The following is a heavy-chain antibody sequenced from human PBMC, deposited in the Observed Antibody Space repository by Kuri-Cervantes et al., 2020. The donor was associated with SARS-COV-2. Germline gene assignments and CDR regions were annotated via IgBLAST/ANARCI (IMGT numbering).Heavy chain of an antibody. CDR3: TRHDFWSGYYLDY. CDR1: GFTFSSYA. CDR2: ISYDGSNK. V-gene: IGHV3-30-3*01. J-gene: IGHJ4*02. D-gene: IGHD3-3*01. Sequence: GESLKISCAASGFTFSSYAMHWVRQAPGKGLEWVAVISYDGSNKYYADSVKGRFTISRDNSKNTLYLQMNSLETEDTAVYYCTRHDFWSGYYLDYWGQGTLVTVSS.